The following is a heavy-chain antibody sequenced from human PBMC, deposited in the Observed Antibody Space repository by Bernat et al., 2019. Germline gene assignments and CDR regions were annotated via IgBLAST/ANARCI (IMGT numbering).Heavy chain of an antibody. V-gene: IGHV3-30*18. CDR1: GFTFSSYG. J-gene: IGHJ5*02. D-gene: IGHD3-3*01. CDR2: ISYDGSNK. Sequence: QVQLVESGGGVVQPGRSLRLSCAASGFTFSSYGMHWVRQAPGKGLEWVAVISYDGSNKYYADSVKGRFTISRDNSKNTLYLQMNSLRAEDTAVYYCAKDTYAIFVVIDPWGQGT. CDR3: AKDTYAIFVVIDP.